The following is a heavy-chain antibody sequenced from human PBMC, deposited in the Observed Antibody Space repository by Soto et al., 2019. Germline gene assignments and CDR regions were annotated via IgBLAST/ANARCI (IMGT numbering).Heavy chain of an antibody. CDR3: ARARWYDAFDV. J-gene: IGHJ3*01. CDR1: GCFISIGNY. Sequence: ETLSRSCAVSGCFISIGNYWGWIRRPPGKGLEWIVSIFHGGNTYYNPSLKIRVTISVDMSKNQFSLKLNSVTAADTAVYYCARARWYDAFDVWGQGTVVTV. D-gene: IGHD2-15*01. CDR2: IFHGGNT. V-gene: IGHV4-38-2*01.